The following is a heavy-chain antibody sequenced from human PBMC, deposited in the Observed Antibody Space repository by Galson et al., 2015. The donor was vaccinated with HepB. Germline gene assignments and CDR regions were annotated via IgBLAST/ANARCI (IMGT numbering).Heavy chain of an antibody. J-gene: IGHJ4*02. D-gene: IGHD2-2*01. Sequence: SVKVSCKASGGTFSSYAISWVRQAPGQGLEWMGIINPSGGSTSYAQKFQGRVTMTRDTSTSTVYMELSSLRSEDTAVYYCARDCSSTSCPTDYWGQGTLVTVSS. CDR2: INPSGGST. CDR1: GGTFSSYA. CDR3: ARDCSSTSCPTDY. V-gene: IGHV1-46*01.